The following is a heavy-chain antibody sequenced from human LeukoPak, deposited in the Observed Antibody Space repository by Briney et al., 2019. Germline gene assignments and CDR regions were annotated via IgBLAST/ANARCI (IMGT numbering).Heavy chain of an antibody. V-gene: IGHV3-33*01. CDR2: IWYDGSNK. Sequence: PGGSLRLSCAASGFTFSSYGMHWVRQAPGKGLEWVAVIWYDGSNKYYADSVKGRFTISRDNSKNTLCLQMNSLRAEDTAVYYCARDFSCSSISCYYYYGMDVWGQGTTVTVSS. CDR1: GFTFSSYG. CDR3: ARDFSCSSISCYYYYGMDV. D-gene: IGHD2-2*01. J-gene: IGHJ6*02.